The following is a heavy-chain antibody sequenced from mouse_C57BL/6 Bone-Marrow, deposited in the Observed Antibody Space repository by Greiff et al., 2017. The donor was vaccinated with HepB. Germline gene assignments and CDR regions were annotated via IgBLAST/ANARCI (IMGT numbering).Heavy chain of an antibody. Sequence: VQLQQSGAELARPGASVKLSCKASGYTFTSYGISWVKQSTGQGLEWIGEIYPRSGNTYYNEKFKGKATLTADKSSSTAYMELRSLTSGDSAVYFCARDDYYGSSYAMDYWGQGTSVTVSS. J-gene: IGHJ4*01. V-gene: IGHV1-81*01. CDR1: GYTFTSYG. D-gene: IGHD1-1*01. CDR3: ARDDYYGSSYAMDY. CDR2: IYPRSGNT.